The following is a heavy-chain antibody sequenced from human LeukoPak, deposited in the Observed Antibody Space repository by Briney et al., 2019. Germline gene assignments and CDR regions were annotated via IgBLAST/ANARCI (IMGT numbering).Heavy chain of an antibody. J-gene: IGHJ4*02. CDR1: GFTFSSYA. D-gene: IGHD3-10*01. CDR2: ISGSGGST. V-gene: IGHV3-23*01. Sequence: TGGSLRLSCAASGFTFSSYAMSWVRQAPGKGLEWVSAISGSGGSTYYADSVKGRFTISRDNSKNTLYLQMNCLRAEDTAVYYCAKVPRSSVGYYFDYWGQGTLVTVSS. CDR3: AKVPRSSVGYYFDY.